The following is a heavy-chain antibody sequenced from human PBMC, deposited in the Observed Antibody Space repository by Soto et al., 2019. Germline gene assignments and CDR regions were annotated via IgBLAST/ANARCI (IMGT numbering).Heavy chain of an antibody. V-gene: IGHV1-3*01. CDR2: INAGNGNT. D-gene: IGHD6-13*01. J-gene: IGHJ6*02. CDR1: GYTFTSYA. Sequence: QVQLVQSGAEVKKPGASVKVSCKASGYTFTSYAMHWVRQAPGQRLEWMGWINAGNGNTKYSQKFHGRVTITRDTSASTAYMELSSLRSEDTAVYYCARDQIAAAGATYYYYGMDVWGQGTTVTVSS. CDR3: ARDQIAAAGATYYYYGMDV.